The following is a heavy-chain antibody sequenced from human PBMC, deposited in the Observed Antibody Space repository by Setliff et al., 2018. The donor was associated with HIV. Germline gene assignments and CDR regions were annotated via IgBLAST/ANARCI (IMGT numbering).Heavy chain of an antibody. D-gene: IGHD2-15*01. Sequence: SETLSLTCTVSGGSISNYYWSWIRQPPGKGLEWIGYIYYSGSTYYNPSLKSRVTISVDTSKNQFSLKLSSVTAADTAVYYCARSVPRYCSGGSCYPPLFDYWGQGTLVTVSS. CDR3: ARSVPRYCSGGSCYPPLFDY. CDR2: IYYSGST. J-gene: IGHJ4*02. V-gene: IGHV4-59*04. CDR1: GGSISNYY.